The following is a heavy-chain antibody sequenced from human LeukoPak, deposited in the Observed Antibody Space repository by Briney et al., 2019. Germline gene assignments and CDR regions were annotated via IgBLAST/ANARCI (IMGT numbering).Heavy chain of an antibody. CDR3: ARDFVWAVDY. D-gene: IGHD3-16*01. V-gene: IGHV1-46*01. J-gene: IGHJ4*02. CDR1: GFTFSSYH. Sequence: GASVKVSCKAFGFTFSSYHIHWVRQAPGQGLEWMGIIKPRDDSTIYAQKFQGRLITTWDTSTSTAYMELSSLRSDDTALYYCARDFVWAVDYWGQGSLVTVSS. CDR2: IKPRDDST.